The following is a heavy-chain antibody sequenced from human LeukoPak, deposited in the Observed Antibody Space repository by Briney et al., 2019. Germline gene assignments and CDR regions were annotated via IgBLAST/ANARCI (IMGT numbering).Heavy chain of an antibody. Sequence: GGSLRLSCAASGFTFSAYSMSWVRQAPGKGLEWVANIKQDGSEKYYVGSVKGRFTVSRDNAKNSLYLQMNSLRAEDTAVYYCARDPGPRVPPGSYSDYWGQGTLVTVSS. CDR1: GFTFSAYS. V-gene: IGHV3-7*01. J-gene: IGHJ4*02. CDR2: IKQDGSEK. D-gene: IGHD1-26*01. CDR3: ARDPGPRVPPGSYSDY.